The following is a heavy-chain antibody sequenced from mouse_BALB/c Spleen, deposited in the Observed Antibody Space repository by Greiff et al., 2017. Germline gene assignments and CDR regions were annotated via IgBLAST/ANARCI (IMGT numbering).Heavy chain of an antibody. J-gene: IGHJ4*01. CDR2: INPSSGYT. V-gene: IGHV1-4*02. Sequence: QVQLKQSGTVLARPGASVKMSCKASGYTFTSYWMHWVKQRPGQGLEWIGYINPSSGYTEYNQKFKDKTTLTADKSSSTAYMQLSSLTSEDSAVYYCTRKSSYYYAMDYWGQGTSVTVSS. CDR3: TRKSSYYYAMDY. D-gene: IGHD1-3*01. CDR1: GYTFTSYW.